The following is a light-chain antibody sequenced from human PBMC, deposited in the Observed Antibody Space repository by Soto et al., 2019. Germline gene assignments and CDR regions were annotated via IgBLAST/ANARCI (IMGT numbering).Light chain of an antibody. J-gene: IGKJ1*01. CDR1: QGVTSP. Sequence: IVLKQSPGTVSLYTGERVTLSCRASQGVTSPFLAWYQQKPGQPPRLLIYSTSTRATGIPARFSGSGYGTEFTLTISSLQSEDFAVYSCQQYNTYWTFGQGTKADI. V-gene: IGKV3-15*01. CDR3: QQYNTYWT. CDR2: STS.